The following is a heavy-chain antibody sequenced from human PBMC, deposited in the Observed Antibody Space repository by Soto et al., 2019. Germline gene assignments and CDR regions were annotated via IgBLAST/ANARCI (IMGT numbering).Heavy chain of an antibody. CDR3: XXXXXXXXXXXXYDAFEI. J-gene: IGHJ3*02. CDR2: IIPVFGTA. V-gene: IGHV1-69*12. Sequence: QVQLVQSGAEVKKPGSSVKVSCKASGATLNTFINYGITWVRQAPGQGLEWMGGIIPVFGTANYAQKFQGRVTISADESTRTAYMELXXLXXXXTXXXXXXXXXXXXXXXXXYDAFEIWGQGTMVTVSS. CDR1: GATLNTFINYG.